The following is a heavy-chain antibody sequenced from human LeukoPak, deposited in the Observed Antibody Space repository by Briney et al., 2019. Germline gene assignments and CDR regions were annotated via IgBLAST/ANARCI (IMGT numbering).Heavy chain of an antibody. CDR3: ARGRSSTSWGTYYYYYMDA. CDR2: MNPNSGNT. Sequence: GASVKVSCKASGYTFTSYDINWVRQATGQGLEWMGWMNPNSGNTGYAQKFQGRVTMTRNTSISTAYMELSSLRSEDTAVYYCARGRSSTSWGTYYYYYMDAWGKGTTVTVSS. V-gene: IGHV1-8*01. J-gene: IGHJ6*03. D-gene: IGHD2-2*01. CDR1: GYTFTSYD.